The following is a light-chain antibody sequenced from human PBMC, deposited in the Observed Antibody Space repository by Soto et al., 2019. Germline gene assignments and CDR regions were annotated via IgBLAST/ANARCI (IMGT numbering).Light chain of an antibody. J-gene: IGLJ2*01. CDR3: NSCTDTTSLI. CDR1: RSDVGDYKY. CDR2: EVS. V-gene: IGLV2-14*01. Sequence: QSVLTQPASVSGSPGQSITISCTGNRSDVGDYKYVSWYQQHPGKAPKLIIYEVSNRPSGISNRFSGSKSGNTASLTISGLQAEDEADYYCNSCTDTTSLIFGGGTKVTFL.